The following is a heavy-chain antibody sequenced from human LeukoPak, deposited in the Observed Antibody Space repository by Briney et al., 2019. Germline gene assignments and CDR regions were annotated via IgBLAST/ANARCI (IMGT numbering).Heavy chain of an antibody. V-gene: IGHV3-7*01. D-gene: IGHD3-22*01. CDR1: GFTFSSYW. CDR2: IKQDGSEK. Sequence: GGSLRLSCAASGFTFSSYWMSWVRQAPGKGLEWVTNIKQDGSEKYYVDSVKGRFTISRDNAKNSLYLQMNSLRAEDTAVYYCARDLDYYDSSGFFDYWGQGTLVTVSS. CDR3: ARDLDYYDSSGFFDY. J-gene: IGHJ4*02.